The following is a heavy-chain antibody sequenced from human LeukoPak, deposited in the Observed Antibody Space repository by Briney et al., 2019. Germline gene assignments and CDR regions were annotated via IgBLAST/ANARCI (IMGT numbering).Heavy chain of an antibody. V-gene: IGHV3-49*04. CDR3: TRDLGRWLQFLGCY. CDR2: IRSKAYGGTT. J-gene: IGHJ4*02. D-gene: IGHD5-24*01. CDR1: GFTFSSYA. Sequence: GGSLRLSCAASGFTFSSYAMSWVRQAPGKGLEWVGCIRSKAYGGTTEYAASVKGRFTISRDDSKSIAYLQMNSLKTEDTAVYYCTRDLGRWLQFLGCYRGQRTLVTFSS.